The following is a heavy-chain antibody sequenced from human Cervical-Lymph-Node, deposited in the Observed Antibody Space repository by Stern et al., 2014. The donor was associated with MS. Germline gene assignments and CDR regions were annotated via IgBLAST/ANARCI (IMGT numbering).Heavy chain of an antibody. CDR2: IYWDGDK. J-gene: IGHJ4*01. Sequence: ESGPPPVKPTQTLTLTCTFSGFSLSTSGVGVAWIRQPPGKALELLALIYWDGDKRYSPSLERRLTITKDSSKNQVVLTMTNMDPVDTGAYYCARRPDFWSGYYFDYWGQGALVTVSS. CDR1: GFSLSTSGVG. CDR3: ARRPDFWSGYYFDY. D-gene: IGHD3-3*01. V-gene: IGHV2-5*02.